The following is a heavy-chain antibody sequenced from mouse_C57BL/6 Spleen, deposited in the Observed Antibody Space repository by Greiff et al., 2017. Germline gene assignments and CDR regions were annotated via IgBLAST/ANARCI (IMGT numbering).Heavy chain of an antibody. D-gene: IGHD2-12*01. Sequence: QVQLQQPGTELVKPGASVKLSCKASGYTFTSYWMHWVKQRPGQGLEWIGNINPSNGGTNYNEKFKSKATLTVDKSSTTAYMQLSSLTSEDSAVYCCARSGFSCWVFAVGGKGTRVTVSA. CDR2: INPSNGGT. V-gene: IGHV1-53*01. CDR3: ARSGFSCWVFAV. J-gene: IGHJ3*01. CDR1: GYTFTSYW.